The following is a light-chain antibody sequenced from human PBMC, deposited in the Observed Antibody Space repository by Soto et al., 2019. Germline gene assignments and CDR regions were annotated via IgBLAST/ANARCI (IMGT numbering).Light chain of an antibody. J-gene: IGKJ5*01. CDR3: QQLNSYPIT. CDR1: QGISSF. CDR2: AAS. Sequence: IQLTQSPSSLSASAGDRVTITCRASQGISSFLAWYQQKPGKAPKLLIYAASTLQSGVPSRFSGSGSGTDFTLTISSLQSEDFATYYCQQLNSYPITFGQGTRLEIK. V-gene: IGKV1-9*01.